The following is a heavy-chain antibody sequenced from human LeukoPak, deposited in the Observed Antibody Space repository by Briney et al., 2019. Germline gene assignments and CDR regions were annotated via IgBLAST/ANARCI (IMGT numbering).Heavy chain of an antibody. CDR1: GFTFSSYA. J-gene: IGHJ4*02. Sequence: GGSLRLSCAASGFTFSSYAMHWVRQAPGKGLEWVAVISYDGSNKYYADCVKGRFTISRDNSKNTLYLQMNSLRAEDTAVYYCARDSTTWAFDYWGQGTLVTVSS. CDR3: ARDSTTWAFDY. V-gene: IGHV3-30-3*01. D-gene: IGHD2/OR15-2a*01. CDR2: ISYDGSNK.